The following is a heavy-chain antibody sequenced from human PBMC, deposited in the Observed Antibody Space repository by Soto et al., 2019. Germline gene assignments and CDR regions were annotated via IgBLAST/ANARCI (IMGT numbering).Heavy chain of an antibody. CDR1: GFTFSTAW. CDR2: IKSKIDGGTT. J-gene: IGHJ4*01. D-gene: IGHD3-22*01. Sequence: PGGSLRLSCAASGFTFSTAWINWVRQAPGKGLERVGRIKSKIDGGTTDLTASGKSRFAISRDDSQDTKFLQKNSLKSEDTAVYYCTTDSHFTTRLVRFDFWGRGTLVTVSA. V-gene: IGHV3-15*07. CDR3: TTDSHFTTRLVRFDF.